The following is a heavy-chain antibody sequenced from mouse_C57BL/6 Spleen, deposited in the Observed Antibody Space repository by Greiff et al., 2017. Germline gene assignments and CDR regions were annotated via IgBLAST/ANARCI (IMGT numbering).Heavy chain of an antibody. Sequence: VQLVESGPGLVQPSQSLSITCTVSGFSLTSYGVHWVRQSPGKGLEWLGVIWRGGSTDYNAAFMSRLSITKDNSKSQVFFKMNSLQADDTAIYYCAKGGYGNSYAMDYWGQGTSVTVSS. J-gene: IGHJ4*01. V-gene: IGHV2-5*01. CDR2: IWRGGST. CDR3: AKGGYGNSYAMDY. CDR1: GFSLTSYG. D-gene: IGHD2-1*01.